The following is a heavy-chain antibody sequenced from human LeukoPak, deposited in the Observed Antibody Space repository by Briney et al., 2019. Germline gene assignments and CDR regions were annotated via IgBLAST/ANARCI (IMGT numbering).Heavy chain of an antibody. CDR1: GGSITNYY. V-gene: IGHV4-59*08. Sequence: SETLSLTCSASGGSITNYYWSWIRQSPGKGLEWIGFIYNTGRTNYNASLQSRVTMSLDTSKNKFSLKLSTVTAADEAVYYCARQGELAIDYWGQGTLVTVSS. D-gene: IGHD1-26*01. CDR2: IYNTGRT. CDR3: ARQGELAIDY. J-gene: IGHJ4*02.